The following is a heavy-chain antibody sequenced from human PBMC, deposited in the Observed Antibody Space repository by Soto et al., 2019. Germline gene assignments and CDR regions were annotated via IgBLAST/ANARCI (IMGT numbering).Heavy chain of an antibody. CDR2: ISYDGSNK. CDR3: ARLDTDMKQMAFDI. CDR1: GFTFSSYA. J-gene: IGHJ3*02. Sequence: QVQLVESGGGVVQPGRSLRLSCAASGFTFSSYAMHWVRQAPGKGLEWVAVISYDGSNKYYADSVKGRFTISRDNSKNTLYLQMNSLRAEDTAVYYCARLDTDMKQMAFDIWGQGTMVTVSS. V-gene: IGHV3-30-3*01. D-gene: IGHD5-18*01.